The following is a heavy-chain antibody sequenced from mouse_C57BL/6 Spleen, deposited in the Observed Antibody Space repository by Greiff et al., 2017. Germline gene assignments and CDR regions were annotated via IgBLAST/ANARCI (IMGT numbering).Heavy chain of an antibody. V-gene: IGHV1-52*01. Sequence: VKLQQPGAELVRPGSSVKLSCKASGYTFTSYWMHWVKQRPIQGLEWIGNIDPSDSETHYNQKFKDKATLTVDKSSSTAYMQLSSLTSEDSAVYYCARRGYDYDYFDYWGQGTTLTVSS. D-gene: IGHD2-4*01. CDR2: IDPSDSET. CDR1: GYTFTSYW. CDR3: ARRGYDYDYFDY. J-gene: IGHJ2*01.